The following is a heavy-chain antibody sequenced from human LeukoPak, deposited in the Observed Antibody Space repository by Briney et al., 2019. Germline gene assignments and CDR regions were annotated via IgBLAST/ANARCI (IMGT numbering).Heavy chain of an antibody. CDR3: ARHPGITAAGTGFDI. CDR1: GGSISTYY. V-gene: IGHV4-59*08. J-gene: IGHJ3*02. CDR2: IYYSGST. D-gene: IGHD6-13*01. Sequence: SSETLSLTCTVSGGSISTYYWSWIRQAPGKGLEWIGYIYYSGSTNYNPSLKSRVTISVDTSKNQFSLRLRSVTAADTAVYYCARHPGITAAGTGFDIWGQGTMVTVSS.